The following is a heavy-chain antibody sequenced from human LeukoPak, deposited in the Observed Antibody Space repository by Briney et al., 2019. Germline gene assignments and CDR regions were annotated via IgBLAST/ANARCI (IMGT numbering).Heavy chain of an antibody. CDR2: IIPIFGTA. V-gene: IGHV1-69*13. CDR3: ARGVWHCSSTSCYPYYYYYYMDV. D-gene: IGHD2-2*01. J-gene: IGHJ6*03. CDR1: GYTFTSYG. Sequence: SVKVSCKASGYTFTSYGISWVRQAPGQGLEWMGGIIPIFGTANYAQKFQGRVTITADESTSTAYMELSSLRSEDTAVYYCARGVWHCSSTSCYPYYYYYYMDVWGKGTTVTVSS.